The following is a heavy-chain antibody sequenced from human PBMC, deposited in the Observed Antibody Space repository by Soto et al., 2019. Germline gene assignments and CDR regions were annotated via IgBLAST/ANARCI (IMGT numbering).Heavy chain of an antibody. CDR1: GYTFTSYG. J-gene: IGHJ5*02. CDR2: ISAYNGNT. Sequence: ASVKVSCKASGYTFTSYGISWVRQAPGQGLEWMGWISAYNGNTNYAQKLQGRVTMTTDTSTSTAYMELRSLRSDDTAVYYCAGVGHETDFWGGYYGSRLAPGGRGPLFTVSS. CDR3: AGVGHETDFWGGYYGSRLAP. D-gene: IGHD3-3*01. V-gene: IGHV1-18*04.